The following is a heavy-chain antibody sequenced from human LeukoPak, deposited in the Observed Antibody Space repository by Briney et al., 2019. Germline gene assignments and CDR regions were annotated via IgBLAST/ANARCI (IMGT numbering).Heavy chain of an antibody. D-gene: IGHD3-22*01. Sequence: GRSLRLSCAASGFTFSNAWMSWVRQAPGKGLEWVGRIKSKTDGGTTDYAAPVKGRFTISRDDSKNTLYLQMNSLKTEDTAVYYCTTDDYYDSSGYDYWGQGTLVTVSS. J-gene: IGHJ4*02. V-gene: IGHV3-15*01. CDR2: IKSKTDGGTT. CDR3: TTDDYYDSSGYDY. CDR1: GFTFSNAW.